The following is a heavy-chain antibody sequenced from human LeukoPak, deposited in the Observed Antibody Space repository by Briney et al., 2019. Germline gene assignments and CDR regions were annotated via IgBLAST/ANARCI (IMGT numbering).Heavy chain of an antibody. CDR3: ARDFYTSGSGWFDP. Sequence: VASVKVSCKASGYTFTSYYMHWVRQAPGQGLEWMGWISPYNGETNYAEKFQGRVTMTTDTSTSTAYMELRSLRSDDTAVYYCARDFYTSGSGWFDPWGQGTLVTVSS. CDR2: ISPYNGET. CDR1: GYTFTSYY. D-gene: IGHD6-19*01. V-gene: IGHV1-18*04. J-gene: IGHJ5*02.